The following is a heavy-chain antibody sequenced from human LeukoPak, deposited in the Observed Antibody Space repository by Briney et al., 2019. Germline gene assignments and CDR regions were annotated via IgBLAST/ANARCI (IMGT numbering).Heavy chain of an antibody. CDR2: VSGGAAST. D-gene: IGHD3-9*01. CDR3: AKNSILTARKGADNY. V-gene: IGHV3-23*01. CDR1: GFTFAGYA. Sequence: PGGSLRLSCAASGFTFAGYAMSWVRQAPGKGLEWVSTVSGGAASTDYADSVKGRFTISRDNSKNTLYLQMNSLRAEDSAVYYCAKNSILTARKGADNYWGQGTLVTVSS. J-gene: IGHJ4*02.